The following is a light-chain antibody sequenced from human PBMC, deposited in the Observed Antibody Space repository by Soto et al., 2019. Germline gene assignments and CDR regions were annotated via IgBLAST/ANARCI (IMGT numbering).Light chain of an antibody. Sequence: QSALTQPRSVSGSLGQSVTISCTGITSDVGGYNYVSWYQHHPGKAPKLIIYDVNNRPSGVPDRFSGSKSGNTASLTISGLRPEDEADYHCCSYAGSYLYVFGTGTKVTVL. CDR2: DVN. CDR1: TSDVGGYNY. V-gene: IGLV2-11*01. CDR3: CSYAGSYLYV. J-gene: IGLJ1*01.